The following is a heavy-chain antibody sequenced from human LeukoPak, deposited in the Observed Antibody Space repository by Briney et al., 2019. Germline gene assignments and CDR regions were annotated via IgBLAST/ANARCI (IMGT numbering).Heavy chain of an antibody. CDR3: ARDDGGYCSGGSCYVAEYFQH. J-gene: IGHJ1*01. V-gene: IGHV1-18*04. CDR2: ISAYNGNT. Sequence: GASVTVSCKASGDTFTSYGISWVRQAPGQGLEWMGWISAYNGNTNYAQKLQGRVTMPTDTSTSTAYMELRSLRSDDTAVYYCARDDGGYCSGGSCYVAEYFQHWGQGTLVTVSS. D-gene: IGHD2-15*01. CDR1: GDTFTSYG.